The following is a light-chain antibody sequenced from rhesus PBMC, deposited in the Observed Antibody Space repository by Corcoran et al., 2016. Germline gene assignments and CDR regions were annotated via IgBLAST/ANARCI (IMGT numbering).Light chain of an antibody. Sequence: DIQMTQSPSSLSASVGDRVTITCRASQDITTDLAWYQQRPGENPKLLIFEASSWQSGIPSRFTGSGSGTDFTLTVSSLQSEDFATYFFQHYYTTPFSFGQGTKVEIK. J-gene: IGKJ2*01. CDR2: EAS. V-gene: IGKV1-25*01. CDR3: QHYYTTPFS. CDR1: QDITTD.